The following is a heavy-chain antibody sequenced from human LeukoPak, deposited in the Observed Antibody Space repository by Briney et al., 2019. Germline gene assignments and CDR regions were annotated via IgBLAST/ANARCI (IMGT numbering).Heavy chain of an antibody. D-gene: IGHD3-3*01. CDR2: INPNSGGT. CDR1: GYTFTGYY. Sequence: GASVKVSCKASGYTFTGYYMHWVRQAPGQGLEWMGWINPNSGGTNYAQKFQGRVTMTRDTSISTAYMELSRLRSDDTAVYYCARGAPRYDFWSGYYTEVDYWGQGTLVTVSS. CDR3: ARGAPRYDFWSGYYTEVDY. J-gene: IGHJ4*02. V-gene: IGHV1-2*02.